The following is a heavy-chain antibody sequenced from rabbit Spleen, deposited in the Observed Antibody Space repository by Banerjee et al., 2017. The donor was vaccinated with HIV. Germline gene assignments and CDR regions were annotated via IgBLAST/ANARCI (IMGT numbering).Heavy chain of an antibody. Sequence: QEQLVEFGGGLVKPEGSLKLSCIASGFSFSNKAVMCWVRQAPGKGLEWIACIDTGSSGFTYFATWAKGRFTCSKTSSTTVTLQMTRLTAADTATYFCARDTSSSFSSYGMDLWGPGTLVTVS. V-gene: IGHV1S45*01. CDR3: ARDTSSSFSSYGMDL. CDR1: GFSFSNKAV. D-gene: IGHD1-1*01. CDR2: IDTGSSGFT. J-gene: IGHJ6*01.